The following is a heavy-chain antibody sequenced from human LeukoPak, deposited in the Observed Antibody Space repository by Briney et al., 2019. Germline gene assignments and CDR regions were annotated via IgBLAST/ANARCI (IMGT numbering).Heavy chain of an antibody. CDR3: ARDSGVGGVIINRKPLDY. D-gene: IGHD3-10*01. J-gene: IGHJ4*02. Sequence: PGGSLRLSCAASGFTFSDSGMHWVRQAPGKGLEWVAVIWYDGSNKYYADSVKGRFTISRDNPKNTLYLQMNSLRAEDTAVYYCARDSGVGGVIINRKPLDYWGQGTLVTVSS. CDR2: IWYDGSNK. V-gene: IGHV3-33*01. CDR1: GFTFSDSG.